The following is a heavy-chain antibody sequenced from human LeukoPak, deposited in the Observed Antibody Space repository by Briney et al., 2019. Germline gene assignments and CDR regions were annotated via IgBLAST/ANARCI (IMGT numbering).Heavy chain of an antibody. J-gene: IGHJ4*02. Sequence: GGSLRLSCAASGFPFASDAIGWVRPAPRKGVGWGLAISGTGGSTYYADSVKGRFTISRDNSKNTLYLQMNSLRAEDTAVYYCAKDHVLRYFDWLYYFDYWGQGTLVTVSS. CDR3: AKDHVLRYFDWLYYFDY. CDR2: ISGTGGST. D-gene: IGHD3-9*01. CDR1: GFPFASDA. V-gene: IGHV3-23*01.